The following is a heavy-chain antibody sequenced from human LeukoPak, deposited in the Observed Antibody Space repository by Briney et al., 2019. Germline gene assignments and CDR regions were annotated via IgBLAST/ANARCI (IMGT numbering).Heavy chain of an antibody. D-gene: IGHD3-22*01. CDR3: ARAHDCSGYFVFFDF. J-gene: IGHJ4*02. Sequence: SETLSLTCTVSGGSISSSHYHWGWIRQPPGKGLEWIGNINSRGSPFYNPSLKSRVTISVDTSKNQFSLKLSSVAAADTAVYYCARAHDCSGYFVFFDFWGQGTLVTVSS. CDR2: INSRGSP. V-gene: IGHV4-39*01. CDR1: GGSISSSHYH.